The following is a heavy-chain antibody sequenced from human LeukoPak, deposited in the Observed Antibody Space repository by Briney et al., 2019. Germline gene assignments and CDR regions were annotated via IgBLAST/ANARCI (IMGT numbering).Heavy chain of an antibody. CDR1: GFTFSSYA. Sequence: GGSLRLSCVASGFTFSSYAMSWVRQAPGKGLEWVSGISGSGGRTHYADSVKGRFTISRDNSKNTLYLQMNSLRVEDTAVYYCARGWALWGLPSLPGYWGQGTLVTASS. V-gene: IGHV3-23*01. D-gene: IGHD1-26*01. CDR3: ARGWALWGLPSLPGY. CDR2: ISGSGGRT. J-gene: IGHJ4*02.